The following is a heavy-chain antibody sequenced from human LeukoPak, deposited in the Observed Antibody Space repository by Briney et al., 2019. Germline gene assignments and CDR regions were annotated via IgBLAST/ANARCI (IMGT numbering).Heavy chain of an antibody. J-gene: IGHJ4*02. CDR3: ARRGRYSSGWPFFDY. Sequence: PGESLKISCKGSGYSFTSYWIGWVRQMPGKGLEWMGVIYPGDSDTRYSPSFQGRVTISADKSISTAYLQWSSLKASDTAMYYCARRGRYSSGWPFFDYWGQGTLVTVSS. D-gene: IGHD6-19*01. CDR2: IYPGDSDT. V-gene: IGHV5-51*01. CDR1: GYSFTSYW.